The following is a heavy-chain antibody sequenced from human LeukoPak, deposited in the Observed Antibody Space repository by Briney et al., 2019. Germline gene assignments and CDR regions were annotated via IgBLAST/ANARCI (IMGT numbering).Heavy chain of an antibody. J-gene: IGHJ6*02. CDR1: GLTFSSYA. V-gene: IGHV3-30*04. Sequence: GRSLRLSCAAPGLTFSSYAMHWVRQAPGKGLEWVAVISYDGSNKYYADSVKGRFTISRDNSKNTLYLQMNSLRAEDTAVYYCARDSFERTGTTSVYYYYYGMDVWGQGTTVTVSS. CDR3: ARDSFERTGTTSVYYYYYGMDV. CDR2: ISYDGSNK. D-gene: IGHD1-1*01.